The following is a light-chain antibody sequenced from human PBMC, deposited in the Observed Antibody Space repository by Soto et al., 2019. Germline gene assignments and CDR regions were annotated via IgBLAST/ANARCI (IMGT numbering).Light chain of an antibody. CDR1: QSVSSY. V-gene: IGKV3-11*01. J-gene: IGKJ4*01. Sequence: EIVLTQSPATLSLSPGERATLSCRASQSVSSYLAWYQQKPGQAPRLLIYDASNKATGIPARFSGSGSGTDFPLTISSLEPEDFAVYYCQQRSNWPPVLTFGGGTKVEIK. CDR2: DAS. CDR3: QQRSNWPPVLT.